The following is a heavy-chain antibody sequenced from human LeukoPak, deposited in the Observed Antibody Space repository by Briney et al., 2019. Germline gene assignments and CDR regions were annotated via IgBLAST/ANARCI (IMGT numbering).Heavy chain of an antibody. CDR3: VRDNPRQQGFAC. Sequence: GGSLRLSCAASGFTVSSNYMSWVRQAPGKGLEWVSVIYSGGSTYYADSVKGRFTISRDNAKNSLYLQMNSLRAEDTAVYYCVRDNPRQQGFACWGQGTLVTVSS. V-gene: IGHV3-53*01. CDR2: IYSGGST. J-gene: IGHJ4*02. D-gene: IGHD6-13*01. CDR1: GFTVSSNY.